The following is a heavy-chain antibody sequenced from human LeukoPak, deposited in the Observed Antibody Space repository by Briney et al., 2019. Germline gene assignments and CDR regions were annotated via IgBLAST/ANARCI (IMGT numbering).Heavy chain of an antibody. CDR1: GFTLSSYA. CDR2: ISSSGSAI. Sequence: GGSLRLSCVVSGFTLSSYAMSWVRQAPGKGLEGFSYISSSGSAIYYADSVKGRFTISRDNAKNSLYLQMNSLRADDTAVYYCARESYCSGGSCYSEGWFDPWGQGTLVTVSS. V-gene: IGHV3-48*03. CDR3: ARESYCSGGSCYSEGWFDP. D-gene: IGHD2-15*01. J-gene: IGHJ5*02.